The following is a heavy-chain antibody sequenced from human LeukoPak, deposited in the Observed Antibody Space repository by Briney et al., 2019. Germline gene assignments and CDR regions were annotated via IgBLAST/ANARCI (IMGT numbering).Heavy chain of an antibody. CDR2: IYYSGST. Sequence: SETLSLTCTVSGGSISSYYWSWIRQPPRKGLEWIGYIYYSGSTNYNPSLKSRVTISVDTSKNQFSLKLSSVTAADTAVYYCAKDAHPGYMDVWGKGTPVTVSS. J-gene: IGHJ6*03. CDR3: AKDAHPGYMDV. CDR1: GGSISSYY. V-gene: IGHV4-59*01.